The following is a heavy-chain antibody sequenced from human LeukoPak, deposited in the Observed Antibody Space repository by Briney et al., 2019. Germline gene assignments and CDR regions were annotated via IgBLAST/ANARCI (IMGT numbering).Heavy chain of an antibody. CDR2: ITWDGSST. J-gene: IGHJ6*03. Sequence: PGGSLRLSCAASGFTFDDYAMHWVRQAPGQGLEWVSLITWDGSSTYYADSVKGRFTISRDNSKNSLYLQMNSLRAEDTALYYCAKALHYYHYYMDVWGKGTTVTVSS. CDR1: GFTFDDYA. D-gene: IGHD4-11*01. CDR3: AKALHYYHYYMDV. V-gene: IGHV3-43D*03.